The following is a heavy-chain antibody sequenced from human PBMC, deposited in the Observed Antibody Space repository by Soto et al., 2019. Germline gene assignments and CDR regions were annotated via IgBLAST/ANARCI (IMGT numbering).Heavy chain of an antibody. CDR1: GYSITSGFF. D-gene: IGHD3-3*01. V-gene: IGHV4-38-2*01. CDR3: ATPYWDWVYYDFWSGYRSFYGMDV. CDR2: IYYSGST. Sequence: SETLSLTCAVSGYSITSGFFWGWIRQPPGKGLEWLGSIYYSGSTYYNPSLKSRVTISVDTSKNQFSLKLSSVTAADTAVYYCATPYWDWVYYDFWSGYRSFYGMDVWGQGTTVTVSS. J-gene: IGHJ6*02.